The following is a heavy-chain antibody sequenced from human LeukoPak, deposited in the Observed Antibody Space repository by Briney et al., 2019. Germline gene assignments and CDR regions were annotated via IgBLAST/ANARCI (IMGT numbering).Heavy chain of an antibody. Sequence: KAGGSLRLSCAASGFTFSDYYMSWIRQAPGKGLEWVSYISSSGSTIYHADSVKGRFTISRDNAKNSLYLQMNSLRAEDTAVYYCARDFRSSWYGYFDYWGQGTLVTVSS. CDR2: ISSSGSTI. V-gene: IGHV3-11*01. J-gene: IGHJ4*02. D-gene: IGHD6-13*01. CDR1: GFTFSDYY. CDR3: ARDFRSSWYGYFDY.